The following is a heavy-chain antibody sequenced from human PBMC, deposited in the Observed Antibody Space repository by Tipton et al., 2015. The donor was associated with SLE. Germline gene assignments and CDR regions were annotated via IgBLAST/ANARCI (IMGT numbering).Heavy chain of an antibody. CDR1: GGSISSGSYY. D-gene: IGHD5-24*01. V-gene: IGHV4-61*02. CDR3: ARESYNLLYYFYYMGV. J-gene: IGHJ6*03. Sequence: TLSLTCTVSGGSISSGSYYWSWIRQPAGKGLEWLGRVYTRGSTNYKPSLKSRVTISIDTSKNQFSLKLSSVTAADTAVYYCARESYNLLYYFYYMGVWGRGTTVTVSS. CDR2: VYTRGST.